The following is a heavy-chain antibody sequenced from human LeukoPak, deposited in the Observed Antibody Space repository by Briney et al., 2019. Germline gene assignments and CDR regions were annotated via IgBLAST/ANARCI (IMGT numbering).Heavy chain of an antibody. D-gene: IGHD2-15*01. J-gene: IGHJ4*01. CDR3: GREVVAAPGTVDY. V-gene: IGHV4-59*01. CDR1: GVSISNYY. CDR2: IYYSGST. Sequence: SETLSLTCTVSGVSISNYYWSWIRQPPGKGLEWIGYIYYSGSTNYNPSRKSRVTISVDTSKNQCSLKLSSVTAADTAVYYCGREVVAAPGTVDYWGQGTLVTVSS.